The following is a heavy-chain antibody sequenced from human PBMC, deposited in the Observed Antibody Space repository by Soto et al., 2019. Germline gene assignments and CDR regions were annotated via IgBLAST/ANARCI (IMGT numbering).Heavy chain of an antibody. D-gene: IGHD6-6*01. J-gene: IGHJ4*02. Sequence: EVQLVESGGGLVWPGGSLRLSCEASGFTFRNAWMTWVRQAPGKGLEWVGRIKNKIDGATTDYAAPVKGRFTISRDDSKSTVYLQMDSLITEDRAVYYCTTGYDCRLPYCPWSSQYSSSSDYWGQGVLVTVSS. CDR3: TTGYDCRLPYCPWSSQYSSSSDY. V-gene: IGHV3-15*01. CDR1: GFTFRNAW. CDR2: IKNKIDGATT.